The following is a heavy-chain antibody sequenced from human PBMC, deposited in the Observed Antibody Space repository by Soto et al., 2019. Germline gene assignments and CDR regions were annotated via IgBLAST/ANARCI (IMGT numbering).Heavy chain of an antibody. CDR2: IKQDGSEK. D-gene: IGHD2-2*03. Sequence: EVQLVESGGGLVQPGGSLRLSCAASGFTFSSYWISWVRQAPGKGLEWVANIKQDGSEKYYVDSVKGRFTISRDNAKNSLYLQMNSLRAEDTAVYYCARDGRWIRGRLDYWGQGTLVTVSS. V-gene: IGHV3-7*01. CDR3: ARDGRWIRGRLDY. CDR1: GFTFSSYW. J-gene: IGHJ4*02.